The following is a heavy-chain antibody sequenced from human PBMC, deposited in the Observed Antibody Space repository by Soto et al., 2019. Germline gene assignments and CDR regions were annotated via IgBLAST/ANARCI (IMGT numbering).Heavy chain of an antibody. Sequence: PSETLSLTCAGSGGSISSSNWWSWVRQPPRKGLEWIGEIYHSGSTNCNPSLNSRVTISVDKSKNQFSLKLSSVTAADTAVYYCARDWGRLVSHYYYGMDVWGQGTTVTSP. J-gene: IGHJ6*02. CDR3: ARDWGRLVSHYYYGMDV. D-gene: IGHD6-19*01. CDR1: GGSISSSNW. CDR2: IYHSGST. V-gene: IGHV4-4*02.